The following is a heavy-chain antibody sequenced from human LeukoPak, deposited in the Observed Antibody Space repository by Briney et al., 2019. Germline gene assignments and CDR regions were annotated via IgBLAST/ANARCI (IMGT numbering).Heavy chain of an antibody. V-gene: IGHV3-30-3*01. CDR2: ISYDGSNK. J-gene: IGHJ4*02. CDR3: ARSEGSYARGNVDY. CDR1: GFTFSSYA. Sequence: GGSLRLSCAASGFTFSSYAMHWVRQAPGKGLEWVAVISYDGSNKYYADSVKGRFTISRDNSKNTLYLQMNSLRAEDTAVYYCARSEGSYARGNVDYWGQGTLVTVSS. D-gene: IGHD2-2*01.